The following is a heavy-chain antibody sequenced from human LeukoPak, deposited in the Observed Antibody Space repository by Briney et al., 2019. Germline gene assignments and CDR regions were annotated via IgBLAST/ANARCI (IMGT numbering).Heavy chain of an antibody. CDR1: GFTFSSYW. CDR2: INSDGSST. CDR3: ARGDSSDNFDC. J-gene: IGHJ4*02. V-gene: IGHV3-74*01. D-gene: IGHD6-19*01. Sequence: QAGGSLRLSCAASGFTFSSYWMHWVRQAAGKGLVWVSRINSDGSSTSYADSVKGRFTISRDNAKNTLYLQMNSLRADDTAVYYCARGDSSDNFDCWGQGTLVTVSS.